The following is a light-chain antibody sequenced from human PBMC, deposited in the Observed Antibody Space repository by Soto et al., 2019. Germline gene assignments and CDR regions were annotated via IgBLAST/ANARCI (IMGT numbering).Light chain of an antibody. CDR2: LNSDGSH. V-gene: IGLV4-69*01. CDR3: QNRGNGVV. J-gene: IGLJ2*01. Sequence: QLVLTQSPSASASLGASVKLTCTLSSGHSSYAIAWHQQQPEKGPRYLMKLNSDGSHSKGDGIPDRFSGSSSGAERYLTIHSLPSEDGADYYRQNRGNGVVFGGGTKLTVL. CDR1: SGHSSYA.